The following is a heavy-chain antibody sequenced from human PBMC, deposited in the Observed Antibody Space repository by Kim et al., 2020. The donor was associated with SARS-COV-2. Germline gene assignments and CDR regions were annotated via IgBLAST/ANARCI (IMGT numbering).Heavy chain of an antibody. Sequence: GESLKISCKASGYSFTRYWITWVRQMPGKGLEWMGRIDPSDSYTNYSPPFQGHVTISADKSISTAYLQWSSLKASDTAMYYCARGEQQLVPPNYYYYGMDVWGQGTTVTVSS. CDR3: ARGEQQLVPPNYYYYGMDV. V-gene: IGHV5-10-1*01. CDR2: IDPSDSYT. J-gene: IGHJ6*02. CDR1: GYSFTRYW. D-gene: IGHD6-13*01.